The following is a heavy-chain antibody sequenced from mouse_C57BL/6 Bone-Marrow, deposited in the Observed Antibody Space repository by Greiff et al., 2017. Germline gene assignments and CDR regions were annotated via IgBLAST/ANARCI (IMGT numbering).Heavy chain of an antibody. CDR2: ISYDGSN. Sequence: EVKLMESGPGLVKPSQSLSLTCSVTGYSITSGYYWNWIRQFPGNKLEWMGYISYDGSNNYNPSLKNRISITRDTSKNQFFLKLNSVTTEDTATYYCARFYYGLSYWGQGTLVTVSA. D-gene: IGHD2-1*01. V-gene: IGHV3-6*01. CDR3: ARFYYGLSY. CDR1: GYSITSGYY. J-gene: IGHJ3*01.